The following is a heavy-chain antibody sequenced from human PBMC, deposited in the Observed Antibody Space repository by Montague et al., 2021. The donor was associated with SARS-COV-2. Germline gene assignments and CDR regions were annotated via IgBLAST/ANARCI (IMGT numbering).Heavy chain of an antibody. D-gene: IGHD3-10*01. CDR1: GITFSSYA. Sequence: SLRLSCAASGITFSSYAMHWVRQAPGKGLEWVAVISYDGSNKYYSDPVXGRFTISRDNSKNTLYLQMNSLRAEDTAVYYCAREGLSGSYYGFLDYWGQGTLVTASS. CDR3: AREGLSGSYYGFLDY. CDR2: ISYDGSNK. J-gene: IGHJ4*02. V-gene: IGHV3-30-3*01.